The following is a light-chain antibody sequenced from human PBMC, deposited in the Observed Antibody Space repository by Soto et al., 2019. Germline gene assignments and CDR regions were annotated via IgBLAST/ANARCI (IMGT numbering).Light chain of an antibody. J-gene: IGKJ1*01. CDR1: QSIRSY. CDR2: AAS. Sequence: DIQMTQSPSSLSASVGERVTVTCRASQSIRSYLNWYQQKPGKAPNLLIFAASSLQSGVPPRFSGSGSETDFTLTITSLQREDVATYYCQQCFTTPTFGQGTKVDSK. V-gene: IGKV1-39*01. CDR3: QQCFTTPT.